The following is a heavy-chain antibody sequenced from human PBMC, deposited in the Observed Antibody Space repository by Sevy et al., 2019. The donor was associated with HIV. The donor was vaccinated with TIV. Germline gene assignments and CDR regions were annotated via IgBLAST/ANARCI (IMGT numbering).Heavy chain of an antibody. CDR2: INHSGST. J-gene: IGHJ6*02. D-gene: IGHD3-3*01. Sequence: SETLSLTCAVYGGSFSGYYWSWIRQPPGKGLEWIGEINHSGSTNYNPSLKSRVTISVDTSKNQFSLKLSSVTAADTAVYYCARDRLRFLESLPRNGNNYYYYYGMDVWGQGTTVTVSS. CDR1: GGSFSGYY. CDR3: ARDRLRFLESLPRNGNNYYYYYGMDV. V-gene: IGHV4-34*01.